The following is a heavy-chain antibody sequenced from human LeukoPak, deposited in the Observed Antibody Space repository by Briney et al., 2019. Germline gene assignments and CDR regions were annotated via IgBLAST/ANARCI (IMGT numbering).Heavy chain of an antibody. Sequence: GGSLRLSCAASGFPFSTYWMTWVRQAPGKGLEWVANIKQDGSKTYYADSVKGRFTIARDNAKNSVSLQMNSLRAEDTAVYYCATYSSLNRREFQYWGQGTLLTVSS. CDR1: GFPFSTYW. J-gene: IGHJ1*01. CDR3: ATYSSLNRREFQY. V-gene: IGHV3-7*01. D-gene: IGHD3-22*01. CDR2: IKQDGSKT.